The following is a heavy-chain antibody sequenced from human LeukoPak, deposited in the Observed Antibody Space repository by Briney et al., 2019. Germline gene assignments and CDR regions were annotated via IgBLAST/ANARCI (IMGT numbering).Heavy chain of an antibody. CDR3: AREVDYYDSSGYSFDY. CDR2: INPNSGGT. CDR1: GYTFTGYY. V-gene: IGHV1-2*02. Sequence: ASVQVSCKASGYTFTGYYMHWVRQAPGQGLEWMGWINPNSGGTNYAQKFQGRVTMTRDTSISTAYMELSRLRSDDTAVYYCAREVDYYDSSGYSFDYWGQGTLVTVSS. J-gene: IGHJ4*02. D-gene: IGHD3-22*01.